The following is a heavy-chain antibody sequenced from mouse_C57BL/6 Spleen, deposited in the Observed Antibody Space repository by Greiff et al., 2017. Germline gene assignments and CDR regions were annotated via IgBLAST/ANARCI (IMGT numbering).Heavy chain of an antibody. J-gene: IGHJ2*01. V-gene: IGHV5-4*01. CDR3: ARDGGNYDYFDY. CDR1: GFTFSSYA. Sequence: EVQLQESGGGLVKPGGSLKLSCAASGFTFSSYAMSWVRQTPEKRLEWVATISDGGSYTYYPDNVKGRFTISRDNAKNNLYLQMSHLKSEDTAMYYCARDGGNYDYFDYWGQGTTLTVSS. CDR2: ISDGGSYT. D-gene: IGHD2-1*01.